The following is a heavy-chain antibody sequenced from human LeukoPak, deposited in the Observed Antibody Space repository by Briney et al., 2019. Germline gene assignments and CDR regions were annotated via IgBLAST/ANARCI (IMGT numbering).Heavy chain of an antibody. CDR1: GFTFSSYG. V-gene: IGHV3-33*01. D-gene: IGHD3-10*01. CDR3: ARVLPYHYYGSGSYYQNDAFDI. Sequence: PGGSLRLSCAASGFTFSSYGMHWVRQAPGKGLEWVAVIWYDGSNKYYADSVKGRFTISRDNSKNTLYLQMNSLRAEDTAVYYCARVLPYHYYGSGSYYQNDAFDIWGQGTMVTVSS. CDR2: IWYDGSNK. J-gene: IGHJ3*02.